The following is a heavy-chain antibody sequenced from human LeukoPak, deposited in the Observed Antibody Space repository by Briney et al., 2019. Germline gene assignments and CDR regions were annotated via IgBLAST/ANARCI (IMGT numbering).Heavy chain of an antibody. Sequence: SSETLSLTCTVSGGSISSYHCSWIRQPPGKGLEWIGYIYYSGSTNYNPSLKSRVTISVDTSKNQFSLKLSSVTAADTAVYYCVRSRIGIAARPNYYYYYMDVWGKGTTVTVSS. J-gene: IGHJ6*03. CDR1: GGSISSYH. V-gene: IGHV4-59*01. CDR3: VRSRIGIAARPNYYYYYMDV. D-gene: IGHD6-6*01. CDR2: IYYSGST.